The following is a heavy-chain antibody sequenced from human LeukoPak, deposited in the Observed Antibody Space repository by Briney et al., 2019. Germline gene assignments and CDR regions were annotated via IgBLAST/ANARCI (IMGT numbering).Heavy chain of an antibody. CDR2: INPNSGGT. CDR3: ASRRDYYDAFDI. J-gene: IGHJ3*02. V-gene: IGHV1-2*02. CDR1: GYTFTGYY. Sequence: ASVKVSCKASGYTFTGYYMHWVRQAPGQGLEWMGWINPNSGGTNYAQKFQGRVTVTRDTSISTAYMELSRLRSDDTAVYYCASRRDYYDAFDIWGQGTMVTVSS. D-gene: IGHD1-26*01.